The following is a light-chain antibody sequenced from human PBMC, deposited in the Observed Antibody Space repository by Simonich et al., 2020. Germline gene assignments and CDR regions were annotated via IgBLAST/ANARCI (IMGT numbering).Light chain of an antibody. J-gene: IGLJ3*02. CDR3: GTWDSSLSAGV. CDR1: SSNIRNNY. V-gene: IGLV1-51*01. CDR2: YNN. Sequence: QSVLTQPPSVSAAPGQTVTISCSGSSSNIRNNYVSWYQQLPGTAPKLLIYYNNKRPSGIPERFSGSKSGTSATLGITGLQTGDEADYYCGTWDSSLSAGVFGGGTKLTVL.